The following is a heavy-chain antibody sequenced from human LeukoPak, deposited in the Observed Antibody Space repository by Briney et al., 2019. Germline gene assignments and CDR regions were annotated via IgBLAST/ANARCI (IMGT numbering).Heavy chain of an antibody. CDR2: INSDGTST. CDR3: AGDGYSFGSGAFDI. D-gene: IGHD5-18*01. J-gene: IGHJ3*02. V-gene: IGHV3-74*01. Sequence: GGSLRLSCAASGFTFTNYWMHWVRQAPGKGLVWVSRINSDGTSTSYADSVKGRFTISRDNAKNTLYLQMNSLRAEDTAVYYCAGDGYSFGSGAFDIWGQGTMVTVSS. CDR1: GFTFTNYW.